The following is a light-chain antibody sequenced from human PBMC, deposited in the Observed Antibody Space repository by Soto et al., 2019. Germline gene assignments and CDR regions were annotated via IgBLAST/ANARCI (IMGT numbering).Light chain of an antibody. V-gene: IGKV1-5*01. Sequence: DIQMTQSPSTLSASVGDRVTITCRASQSISSWLAWYQQKPGKAPKLLIFGASTLQSGVPSRFSGSGSGTEFILTISSLQREDFATYYCQQTYDTPPTFGQGTKVDIK. CDR2: GAS. CDR1: QSISSW. CDR3: QQTYDTPPT. J-gene: IGKJ1*01.